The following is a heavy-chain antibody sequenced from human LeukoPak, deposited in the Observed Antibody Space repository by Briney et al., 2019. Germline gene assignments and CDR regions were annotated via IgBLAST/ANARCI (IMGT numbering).Heavy chain of an antibody. J-gene: IGHJ4*02. CDR3: ASYGEMATISFDY. V-gene: IGHV1-46*01. D-gene: IGHD5-24*01. CDR1: GYTFTSNY. CDR2: ISPSGGST. Sequence: ASVKVSCKAFGYTFTSNYMHWVRQAPGQGPEWMGVISPSGGSTTYAQKFQGRVTLTRDTSISTAYMELSRLRSDDTAVYYCASYGEMATISFDYWGQGTLVTVSS.